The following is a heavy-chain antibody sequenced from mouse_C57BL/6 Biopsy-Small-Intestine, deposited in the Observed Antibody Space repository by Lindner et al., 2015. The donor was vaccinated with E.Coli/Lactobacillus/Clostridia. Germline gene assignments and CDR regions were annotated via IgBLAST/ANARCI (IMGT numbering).Heavy chain of an antibody. CDR3: ASLRNGEQRSDY. CDR1: GYTFTGYY. D-gene: IGHD3-2*02. Sequence: SVKVSCKTSGYTFTGYYIHWVRQAPGQGLEWMGWINPSSGGTNYPQKFQGRVTITGDTSLTTAYMELSSLRSDDTAVYYCASLRNGEQRSDYWGQGTLVTVSS. CDR2: INPSSGGT. J-gene: IGHJ4*01. V-gene: IGHV1-53*01.